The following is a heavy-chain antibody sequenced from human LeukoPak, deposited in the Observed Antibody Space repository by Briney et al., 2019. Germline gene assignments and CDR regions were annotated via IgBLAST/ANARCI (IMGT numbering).Heavy chain of an antibody. CDR1: AFTFGDYY. J-gene: IGHJ4*02. Sequence: AGSLRLSCTASAFTFGDYYMTWVRHAPAKGLESLSYIGGTGSPIYYADSLKGRFTISRDNAKKSLFLQMNSLRAEDTAIYYCARIGVTTGFDYWGPGTLVTVSS. CDR2: IGGTGSPI. V-gene: IGHV3-11*04. D-gene: IGHD4-11*01. CDR3: ARIGVTTGFDY.